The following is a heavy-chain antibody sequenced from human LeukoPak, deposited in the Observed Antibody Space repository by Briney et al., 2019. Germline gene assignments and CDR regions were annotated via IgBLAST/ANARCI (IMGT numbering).Heavy chain of an antibody. V-gene: IGHV1-69*04. CDR2: IIPIFAIV. CDR3: ARADSSGYSLDENFDY. Sequence: SVKVSCKASGGTLSSYALNWVRQAPGQGLEWIGRIIPIFAIVNYAQNFQGRVTITADKSTNTAYMELSSLRFEDTAFYYCARADSSGYSLDENFDYWGQGTLVTVSS. D-gene: IGHD3-22*01. J-gene: IGHJ4*02. CDR1: GGTLSSYA.